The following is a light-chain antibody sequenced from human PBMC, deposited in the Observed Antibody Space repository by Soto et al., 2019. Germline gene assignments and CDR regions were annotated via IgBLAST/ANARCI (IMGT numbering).Light chain of an antibody. V-gene: IGKV1-5*01. Sequence: DIQMTQSPSTLSASVGDRVTITCRASQDIGPWLAWYQQKPGKAPKLLISDAASLQSGVPSRFSGDRSGTEFPLTINRLQAEDVATYFCQQFRNSWTFGQGTRVEIK. CDR3: QQFRNSWT. J-gene: IGKJ1*01. CDR1: QDIGPW. CDR2: DAA.